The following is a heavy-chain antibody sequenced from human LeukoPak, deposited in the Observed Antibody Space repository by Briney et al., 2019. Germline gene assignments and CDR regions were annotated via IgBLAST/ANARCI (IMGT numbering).Heavy chain of an antibody. CDR3: AKSGGYGLIDY. CDR2: IYSSGST. Sequence: SETLSLTCTVSGGSISSSGYCWGWIRQPPGKGLEWIGSIYSSGSTYYNASLQSRVTISIETSKNQISLRLNSVTAADTAMYYCAKSGGYGLIDYWGQGTLVTVSS. D-gene: IGHD1-26*01. V-gene: IGHV4-39*01. J-gene: IGHJ4*02. CDR1: GGSISSSGYC.